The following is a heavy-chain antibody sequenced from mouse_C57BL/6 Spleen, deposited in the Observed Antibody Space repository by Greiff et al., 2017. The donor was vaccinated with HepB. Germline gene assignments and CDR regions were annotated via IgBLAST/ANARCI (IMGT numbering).Heavy chain of an antibody. D-gene: IGHD2-13*01. CDR3: EREGHYGDN. J-gene: IGHJ2*01. Sequence: VQLQQSGAELVKPGASVKISCKASGYAFSSYWMHWVKQRPGQGLEWIGQIYPGDGDTNYNGKFKGKATLTADKSSSTAYMQLSSLTSEDSAVYFCEREGHYGDNWGQGTTLTVSS. V-gene: IGHV1-80*01. CDR2: IYPGDGDT. CDR1: GYAFSSYW.